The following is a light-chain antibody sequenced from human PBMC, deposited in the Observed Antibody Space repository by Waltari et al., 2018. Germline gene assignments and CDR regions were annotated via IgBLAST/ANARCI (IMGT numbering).Light chain of an antibody. CDR3: CSYGGRTTI. CDR2: EGS. Sequence: QSALTQPASVSGSPGQSITIPCTGGSNNFGNYYLISWYQQHPGKAPKLVIFEGSKRPSGFSDRFSVSHSDNSASLTISGLQAEDEADYYCCSYGGRTTIFGGGTRLTVL. J-gene: IGLJ2*01. CDR1: SNNFGNYYL. V-gene: IGLV2-23*01.